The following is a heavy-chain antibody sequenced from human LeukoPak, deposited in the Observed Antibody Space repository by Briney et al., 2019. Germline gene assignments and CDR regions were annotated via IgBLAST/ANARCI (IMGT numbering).Heavy chain of an antibody. J-gene: IGHJ3*02. D-gene: IGHD3-10*01. Sequence: GGSLRLSCSASGFTFSSYAMHWVRQAPGKGLEYVSAISTKGGSIYYADSVKGRFTISRDNSKNTLYLQMRSLRAEDTAVYYCVKDMEGVTWARALDIWGQGTMVTVSS. CDR1: GFTFSSYA. CDR2: ISTKGGSI. CDR3: VKDMEGVTWARALDI. V-gene: IGHV3-64D*06.